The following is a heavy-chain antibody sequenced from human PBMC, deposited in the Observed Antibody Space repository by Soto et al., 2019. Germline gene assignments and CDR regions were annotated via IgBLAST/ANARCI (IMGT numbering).Heavy chain of an antibody. CDR1: GGSFSGYY. D-gene: IGHD2-15*01. V-gene: IGHV4-34*01. Sequence: QVQLQQWGAGLLKPSETLSLTCAVYGGSFSGYYWSWIRQPPGKGLEWIGEINHSGSTNYNPSLKSGVTISVDTSKNQFSLKLSSVTAADTAVYYCARQYCSGGSCYEDYWGQGTLVTVSS. CDR2: INHSGST. J-gene: IGHJ4*02. CDR3: ARQYCSGGSCYEDY.